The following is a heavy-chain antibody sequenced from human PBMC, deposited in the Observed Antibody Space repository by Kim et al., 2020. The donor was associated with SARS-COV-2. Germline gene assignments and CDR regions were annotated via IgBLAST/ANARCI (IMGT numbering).Heavy chain of an antibody. CDR1: GFTFSNAW. V-gene: IGHV3-15*01. J-gene: IGHJ3*02. CDR3: TTFRGYCSSTNCWGAFDI. Sequence: GGSLRLSCAASGFTFSNAWMTWVRQAPGKALEWVGRIKSKTEGGTTDYAAPLKGRFTISRDDSKNTLYLQMNSLKTEDTAVYYCTTFRGYCSSTNCWGAFDIWGQGTMVTVSS. D-gene: IGHD2-2*01. CDR2: IKSKTEGGTT.